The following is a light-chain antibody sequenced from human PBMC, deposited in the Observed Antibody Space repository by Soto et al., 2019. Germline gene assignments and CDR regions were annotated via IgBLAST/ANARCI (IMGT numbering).Light chain of an antibody. CDR3: CSYAGSSTSVV. V-gene: IGLV2-23*01. Sequence: QSALTQPASVSGSPGQSITISCTGTSSDVGSYNLVSWYQQHPGKAPKLMIYEGSKRPSGVSNRFSGYKSGKTASLTISGLQAEDEADYYCCSYAGSSTSVVFGGGTKLTVL. J-gene: IGLJ2*01. CDR2: EGS. CDR1: SSDVGSYNL.